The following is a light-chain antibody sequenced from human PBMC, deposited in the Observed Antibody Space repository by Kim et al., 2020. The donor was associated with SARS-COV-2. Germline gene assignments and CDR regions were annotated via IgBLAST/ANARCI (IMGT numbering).Light chain of an antibody. Sequence: SPGDRDTLSCRASQALSRRYLAWYQQKPGQAPRLLIYGASSRATGIPDRFSGSGSGTDFTLTISRLEPEDFAVYYCQQHSSSTWTFGQGTKVDIK. V-gene: IGKV3-20*01. J-gene: IGKJ1*01. CDR2: GAS. CDR1: QALSRRY. CDR3: QQHSSSTWT.